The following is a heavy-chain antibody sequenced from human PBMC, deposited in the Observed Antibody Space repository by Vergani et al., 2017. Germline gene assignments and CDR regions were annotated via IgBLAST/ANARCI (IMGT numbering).Heavy chain of an antibody. Sequence: EVQLVESGGGLIQPGGSLRLSCAASGFPVSSNYMSWVRRAPVKWLEWVSVIYSGGSTYYADSVKGRFTISRDNSKNTLYLQMNSLGAEDRAVYYCARFLPFPNCFDPWGQGTLVTVSS. D-gene: IGHD2/OR15-2a*01. CDR1: GFPVSSNY. CDR2: IYSGGST. V-gene: IGHV3-53*01. J-gene: IGHJ5*02. CDR3: ARFLPFPNCFDP.